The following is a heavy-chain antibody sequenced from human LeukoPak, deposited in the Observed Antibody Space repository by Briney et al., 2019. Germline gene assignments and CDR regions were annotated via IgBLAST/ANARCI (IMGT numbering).Heavy chain of an antibody. CDR3: ASHLLYYDAFDI. V-gene: IGHV3-66*04. CDR2: IYSGGST. J-gene: IGHJ3*02. D-gene: IGHD2-8*01. CDR1: GFTVSSNY. Sequence: GSLRLSCAASGFTVSSNYMSWVRPAPGKGLEWVSVIYSGGSTYYADSVKGRFTISRDNSKNTLYLQMNSLRAEDTAVYYCASHLLYYDAFDIWGQGTMVTVSS.